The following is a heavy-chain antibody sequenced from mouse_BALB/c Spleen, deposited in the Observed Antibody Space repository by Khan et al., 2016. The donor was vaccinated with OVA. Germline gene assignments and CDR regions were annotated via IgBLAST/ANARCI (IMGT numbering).Heavy chain of an antibody. CDR3: ARDGYAAWFAY. Sequence: VQLKESGAELVKPGASVKLSCKASGFNIKNYYMHWVMQRPEQGLEWIGNIDPESGDTIYDPKFKGKASMTSDTSSNTAYLQLSSLTSEDTAVYYCARDGYAAWFAYWGQGTLVTVSA. J-gene: IGHJ3*01. CDR2: IDPESGDT. CDR1: GFNIKNYY. V-gene: IGHV14-1*02. D-gene: IGHD2-2*01.